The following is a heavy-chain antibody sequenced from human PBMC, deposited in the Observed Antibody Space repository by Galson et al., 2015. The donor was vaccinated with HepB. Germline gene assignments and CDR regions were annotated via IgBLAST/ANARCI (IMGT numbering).Heavy chain of an antibody. J-gene: IGHJ3*02. D-gene: IGHD5-24*01. CDR3: ARGVEKVTISGADAFDI. CDR2: IIPILGIA. Sequence: SVKVSCKASGGTFSSYAISWVRQAPGQGLEWMGRIIPILGIANYAQKFQGRVTITADKSTSTADMELSSLRSEDTAVYYCARGVEKVTISGADAFDIWGQGTMVTASS. V-gene: IGHV1-69*04. CDR1: GGTFSSYA.